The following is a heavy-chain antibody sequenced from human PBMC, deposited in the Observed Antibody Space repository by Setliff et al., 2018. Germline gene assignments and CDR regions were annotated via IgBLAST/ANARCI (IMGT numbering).Heavy chain of an antibody. V-gene: IGHV4-4*08. CDR2: IQKSGGT. D-gene: IGHD1-26*01. Sequence: SETLSLTCNVSGVSISSYYWSWIRQPPGKGLESIGYIQKSGGTNYNPSLKSRVTISVDTSKNQFSLNLSSVTAADTAVYFCARDNPIVGATDYWGQGILVTVSS. CDR1: GVSISSYY. CDR3: ARDNPIVGATDY. J-gene: IGHJ4*02.